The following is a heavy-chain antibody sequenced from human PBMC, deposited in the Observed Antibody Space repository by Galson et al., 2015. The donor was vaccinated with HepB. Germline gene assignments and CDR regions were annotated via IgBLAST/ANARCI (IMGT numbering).Heavy chain of an antibody. CDR2: IYSSGST. Sequence: TLSLTCTISGGSITSYYWNWIRQSPARGREWIGYIYSSGSTNYNPSLKSRVTISIDKSKNQFSLRLSSVTAADTAVYYCARGKRSSIDWFDPWGQGILVTVSS. J-gene: IGHJ5*02. D-gene: IGHD6-6*01. CDR1: GGSITSYY. CDR3: ARGKRSSIDWFDP. V-gene: IGHV4-59*12.